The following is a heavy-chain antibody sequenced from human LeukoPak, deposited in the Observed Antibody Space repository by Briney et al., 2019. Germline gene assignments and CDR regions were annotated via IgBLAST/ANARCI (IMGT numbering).Heavy chain of an antibody. CDR1: GFTFSNYE. D-gene: IGHD6-19*01. CDR2: VSGGGDIT. V-gene: IGHV3-48*03. J-gene: IGHJ5*02. CDR3: ARDRITVTGAYNWFDP. Sequence: GGSLRLSCAASGFTFSNYEMIWVRQAQGKGLEWISYVSGGGDITDYADSVKGRFTISRDNAKNLLYLQMNSLRVDDTAFYYCARDRITVTGAYNWFDPWGQGTLVTVSS.